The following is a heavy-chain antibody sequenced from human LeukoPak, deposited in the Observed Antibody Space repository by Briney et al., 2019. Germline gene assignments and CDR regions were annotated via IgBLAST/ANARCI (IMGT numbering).Heavy chain of an antibody. J-gene: IGHJ6*02. V-gene: IGHV4-59*01. CDR3: AREDPQTTVPEGLDV. Sequence: PSETLSLICTVSGGSISNYYWSWIRQSPVKGLEWIGYICFSGATNYNPSLKSRVTISVDTSKNQFSLKLSSVTAADTAVYYCAREDPQTTVPEGLDVWGQRTTVTVSS. D-gene: IGHD4-17*01. CDR1: GGSISNYY. CDR2: ICFSGAT.